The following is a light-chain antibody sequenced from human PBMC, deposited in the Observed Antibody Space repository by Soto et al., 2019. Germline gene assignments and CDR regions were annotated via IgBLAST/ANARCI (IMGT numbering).Light chain of an antibody. V-gene: IGLV2-23*01. J-gene: IGLJ2*01. CDR1: SRDVGNYNL. CDR3: CSYAGTRGVV. CDR2: ADS. Sequence: QSVLTQPASVSGSPGQSITISCTGTSRDVGNYNLVSWYQHHPGKAPKLMIHADSERPSGVSDRFSGSKSGNTASLTISGLQADDEAEYYCCSYAGTRGVVFGGGTQLTVL.